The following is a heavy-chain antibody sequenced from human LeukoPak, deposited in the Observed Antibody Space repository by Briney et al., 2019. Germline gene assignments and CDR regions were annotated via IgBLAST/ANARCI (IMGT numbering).Heavy chain of an antibody. CDR2: IDPSGST. D-gene: IGHD3-3*01. J-gene: IGHJ4*02. V-gene: IGHV4-34*01. CDR1: GFSVGSNY. CDR3: ARGANSQNVLRFVEGKYRRAYSFDF. Sequence: GTLRLSCAASGFSVGSNYMTWVRQAPGKGLEWIGEIDPSGSTNYKSSLKSRVTISVDKSKSQISLRLRSATAADTAVYYCARGANSQNVLRFVEGKYRRAYSFDFWGQGTLVTVSS.